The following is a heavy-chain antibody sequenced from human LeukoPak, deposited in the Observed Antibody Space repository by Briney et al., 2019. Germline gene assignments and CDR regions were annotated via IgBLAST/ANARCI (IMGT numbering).Heavy chain of an antibody. Sequence: ASVKVSCKASGGTFSSYAISWVRQAPGQGLEWMGGIIPIFGTANYAQKFQGRVTITADESTSTAYMELSSLRSEDTAVYYCARDQWFGELFQFDYWGQGTLVTVSS. D-gene: IGHD3-10*01. CDR3: ARDQWFGELFQFDY. V-gene: IGHV1-69*13. CDR1: GGTFSSYA. CDR2: IIPIFGTA. J-gene: IGHJ4*02.